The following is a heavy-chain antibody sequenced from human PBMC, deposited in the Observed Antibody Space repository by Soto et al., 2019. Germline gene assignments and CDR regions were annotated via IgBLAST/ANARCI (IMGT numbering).Heavy chain of an antibody. V-gene: IGHV4-30-4*01. J-gene: IGHJ4*02. D-gene: IGHD3-10*01. Sequence: SETLSLTCTVSGGSIRSGDNYWSWIRQTPGKGLEWIGYIYYRGSTYYNQSLKSRVTISVDTPMNQFSLTLTSVTAADTAVYYCARDPARGGGSYLGYFDYWGQGTPVTVSS. CDR2: IYYRGST. CDR1: GGSIRSGDNY. CDR3: ARDPARGGGSYLGYFDY.